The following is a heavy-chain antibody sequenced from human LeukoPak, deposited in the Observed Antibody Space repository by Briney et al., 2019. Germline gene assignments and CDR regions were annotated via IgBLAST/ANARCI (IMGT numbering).Heavy chain of an antibody. Sequence: GGSLRLSCAASGFTFSSYSMHWVRQAPGKGLEWVSSISSSSSYIYYADSVKGRFTISGDNAKNSLYLQMNSLRAEDTAVYYCARSDYGGNSNYYYYYMDVWGKGTTVTVSS. J-gene: IGHJ6*03. CDR1: GFTFSSYS. D-gene: IGHD4-23*01. CDR3: ARSDYGGNSNYYYYYMDV. CDR2: ISSSSSYI. V-gene: IGHV3-21*01.